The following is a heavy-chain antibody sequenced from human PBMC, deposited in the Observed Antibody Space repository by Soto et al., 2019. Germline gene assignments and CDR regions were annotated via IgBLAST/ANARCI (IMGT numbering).Heavy chain of an antibody. J-gene: IGHJ4*02. V-gene: IGHV4-31*03. CDR1: GGSISSGGYY. CDR3: AREAPNYYDSSGYPSPFDY. D-gene: IGHD3-22*01. CDR2: IYYSGST. Sequence: TSETLSLTCTVSGGSISSGGYYWSWIRQHPGKSLEWIGYIYYSGSTYYNPSLKSRVTISVDTSKKQFSLKLSSVTAADTAVYYCAREAPNYYDSSGYPSPFDYWGQGTLVTVSS.